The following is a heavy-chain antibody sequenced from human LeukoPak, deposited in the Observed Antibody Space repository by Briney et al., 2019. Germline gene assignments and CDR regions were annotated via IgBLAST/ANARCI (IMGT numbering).Heavy chain of an antibody. CDR2: IKQDGSEK. Sequence: SGGSLRLSCAASGFTFSSYWMSWVRQAPGKGLEWVANIKQDGSEKYYVDSVKGRFTISRDNAKNSLYLQMNSLRAEDTALYYCAKDIGRWLQGHDYWGQGTLVTVSS. D-gene: IGHD5-24*01. CDR1: GFTFSSYW. V-gene: IGHV3-7*03. CDR3: AKDIGRWLQGHDY. J-gene: IGHJ4*02.